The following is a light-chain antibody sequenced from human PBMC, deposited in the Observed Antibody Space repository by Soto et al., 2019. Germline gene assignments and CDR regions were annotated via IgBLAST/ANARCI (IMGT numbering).Light chain of an antibody. CDR2: DAS. J-gene: IGKJ5*01. CDR3: QQYGSSIT. Sequence: EIVFTQSPGTLSLSPGERATLSCRASQSVSSYLAWYQQKPGQAPRLLIYDASNRATGIPARFSGSGSGTDFTLTISSLEPEDFAVYYCQQYGSSITFGQGTRLEIK. V-gene: IGKV3-11*01. CDR1: QSVSSY.